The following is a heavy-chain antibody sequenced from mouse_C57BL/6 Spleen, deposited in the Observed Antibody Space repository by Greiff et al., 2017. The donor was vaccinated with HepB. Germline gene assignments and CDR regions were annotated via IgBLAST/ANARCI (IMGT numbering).Heavy chain of an antibody. V-gene: IGHV1-15*01. CDR1: GYTFTDYD. CDR3: TRKGLYGSDAY. CDR2: IDPETGGT. D-gene: IGHD1-1*01. J-gene: IGHJ3*01. Sequence: VQLQQSGAELVRPGASVTLSCKASGYTFTDYDMHWVKQTPVHGLEWIGAIDPETGGTAYNQKFKGKAILTADKSSSTAYMELRSLTSEDSAVYYCTRKGLYGSDAYWGQGTLVTVSA.